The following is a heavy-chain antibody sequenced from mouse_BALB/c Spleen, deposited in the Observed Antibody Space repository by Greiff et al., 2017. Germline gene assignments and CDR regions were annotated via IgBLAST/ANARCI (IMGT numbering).Heavy chain of an antibody. Sequence: EVKLVESGGGLVKPGGSLKLSCAASGFTFSSYTMSWVRQTPEKRLEWVAIISSGGSYTYYPDSVKGRFTISRDNAKNTLYLQMSSLNSEDTAMYYCTRDLNTTVEYFDYWGQGTTLTVSS. V-gene: IGHV5-6-4*01. J-gene: IGHJ2*01. CDR3: TRDLNTTVEYFDY. CDR2: ISSGGSYT. D-gene: IGHD1-1*01. CDR1: GFTFSSYT.